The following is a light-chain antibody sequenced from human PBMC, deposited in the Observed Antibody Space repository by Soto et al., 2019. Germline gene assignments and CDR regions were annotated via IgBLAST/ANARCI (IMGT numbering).Light chain of an antibody. J-gene: IGKJ4*01. CDR1: QTIYNN. CDR3: QQFNKWPLT. CDR2: DAS. Sequence: EIVMTQSPANLSVSSGDRATLSCRASQTIYNNVAWYQQRPGQAPGLLIYDASTRATSVPARFSGSGYGTDFTLSISGLQSADCAVYYCQQFNKWPLTFGGGTKVEIK. V-gene: IGKV3-15*01.